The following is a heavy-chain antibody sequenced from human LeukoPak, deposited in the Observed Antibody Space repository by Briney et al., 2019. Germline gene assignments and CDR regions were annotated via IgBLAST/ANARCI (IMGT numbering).Heavy chain of an antibody. CDR2: IIPIFGTA. Sequence: ASVKVSCKASGYTFSSYAMNWVRQAPGQGLEWMGGIIPIFGTANYAQKFQGRVTITADESTSTAYMELSSLRSEDTAVYYCARGSPSKYCSSTSCYRGGWYNWFDPWGQGTLVTVSS. J-gene: IGHJ5*02. CDR3: ARGSPSKYCSSTSCYRGGWYNWFDP. V-gene: IGHV1-69*13. CDR1: GYTFSSYA. D-gene: IGHD2-2*01.